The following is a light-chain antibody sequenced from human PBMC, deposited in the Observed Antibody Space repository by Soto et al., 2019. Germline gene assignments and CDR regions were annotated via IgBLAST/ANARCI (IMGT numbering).Light chain of an antibody. Sequence: PGERATLSCRASQSVRTNLSWYQQKPGQAPRLLIYGASTRAPGIPARFSGSGSGTEFTLTISSLEPDDFAVYYCHQRSSWPRGTFGQGTKVDTK. J-gene: IGKJ1*01. V-gene: IGKV3-11*01. CDR1: QSVRTN. CDR2: GAS. CDR3: HQRSSWPRGT.